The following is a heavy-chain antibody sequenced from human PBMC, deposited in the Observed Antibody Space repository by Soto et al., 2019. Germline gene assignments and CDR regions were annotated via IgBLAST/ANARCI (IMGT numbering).Heavy chain of an antibody. Sequence: QVQLVESGGGVVQPGRSLRLSCAASGFTFSSYGMHWVRQAPGKGLEWVAVIWYDGSNKYYADSVKGRFTISRDNSKNTLYLQMNSLRAEDTAVYYCARDQGSGYCHPVYYFDYWGQGTLVTVSS. CDR3: ARDQGSGYCHPVYYFDY. CDR2: IWYDGSNK. V-gene: IGHV3-33*01. J-gene: IGHJ4*02. CDR1: GFTFSSYG. D-gene: IGHD6-25*01.